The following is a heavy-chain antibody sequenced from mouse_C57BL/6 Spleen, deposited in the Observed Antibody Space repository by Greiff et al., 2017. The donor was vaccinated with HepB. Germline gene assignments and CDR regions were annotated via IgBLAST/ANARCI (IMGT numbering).Heavy chain of an antibody. V-gene: IGHV1-55*01. CDR3: ARGVYYSNYGDY. CDR2: IYPGSGST. CDR1: GYTFTSYW. J-gene: IGHJ2*01. D-gene: IGHD2-5*01. Sequence: QVQLKQPGAELVKPGASVKMSCKASGYTFTSYWITWVKQRPGQGLEWIGDIYPGSGSTNYNEKFKSKATLTVDTSSSTAYMQLSSLTSEDSAVYYCARGVYYSNYGDYWGQGTTLTVSS.